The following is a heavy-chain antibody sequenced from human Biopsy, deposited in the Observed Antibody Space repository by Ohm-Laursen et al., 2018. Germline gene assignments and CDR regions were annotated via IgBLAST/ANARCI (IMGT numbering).Heavy chain of an antibody. V-gene: IGHV3-48*03. J-gene: IGHJ4*02. CDR3: ARARDDFVVVPAAFFDF. CDR2: IYGGGSPV. Sequence: SLRLSCSASGFDFNLYEMTWVRQAPGKGMEWISYIYGGGSPVSYADSVKGRFTISRDNAKNSLYLRMNSLRAEDTAVYFCARARDDFVVVPAAFFDFWGQGTLVTVSS. CDR1: GFDFNLYE. D-gene: IGHD2-15*01.